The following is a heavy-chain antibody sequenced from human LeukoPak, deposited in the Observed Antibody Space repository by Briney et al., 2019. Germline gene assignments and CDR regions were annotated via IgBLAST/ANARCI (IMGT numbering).Heavy chain of an antibody. CDR2: IYYSGST. Sequence: SETLSLTCTVSGGSVSSGSYYWSWIRQPPGKGLEWIGYIYYSGSTNYNPSLKSRVTISVDTSKNQFSLKLSSVTAADTAVYHCARDRGRYDILTGYSPDAFDIWGQGTMVTVSS. CDR3: ARDRGRYDILTGYSPDAFDI. V-gene: IGHV4-61*01. D-gene: IGHD3-9*01. J-gene: IGHJ3*02. CDR1: GGSVSSGSYY.